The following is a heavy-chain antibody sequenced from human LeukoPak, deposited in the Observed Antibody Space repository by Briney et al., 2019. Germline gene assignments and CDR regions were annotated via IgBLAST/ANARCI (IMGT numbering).Heavy chain of an antibody. D-gene: IGHD1-26*01. Sequence: PGGSLRLSCAASGFTFNSYGMNWVRQAPGQGLEWVSSITSGSSYIYYADSVKGRFTISRDNAKSSLYLQMNSLRAEDTAVYYCARGPPRIVGATLDYRLDYWGQGTLVTVSS. CDR2: ITSGSSYI. CDR1: GFTFNSYG. V-gene: IGHV3-21*01. J-gene: IGHJ4*02. CDR3: ARGPPRIVGATLDYRLDY.